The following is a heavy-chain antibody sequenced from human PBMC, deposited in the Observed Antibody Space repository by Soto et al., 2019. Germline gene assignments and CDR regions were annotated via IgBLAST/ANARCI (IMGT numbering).Heavy chain of an antibody. CDR3: AKSPSVVLVPSTLGGNNWFDP. V-gene: IGHV3-7*03. CDR2: INQDGSEK. D-gene: IGHD2-15*01. CDR1: QISFSSYW. Sequence: PGGSLRLSCVVSQISFSSYWMTWVRQAPGKGLECVANINQDGSEKYYEDSVKGRFTISRGNSKNTLYLQMNSLRAEDTAVYFCAKSPSVVLVPSTLGGNNWFDPWGQGTLVTVSS. J-gene: IGHJ5*02.